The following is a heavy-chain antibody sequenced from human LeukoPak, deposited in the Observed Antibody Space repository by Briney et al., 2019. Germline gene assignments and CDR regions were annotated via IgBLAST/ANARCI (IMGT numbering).Heavy chain of an antibody. J-gene: IGHJ4*02. Sequence: SSETLSLTCTVSGGSISSYYWSWLRQPPGKGLEWIGYIYYSGRTNYNPSLKSRVTISVDTSKNQFSLKLNSVNAADTAVYYCASFDYGGNSVDYWGQGTLVTVSS. V-gene: IGHV4-59*08. CDR3: ASFDYGGNSVDY. CDR2: IYYSGRT. CDR1: GGSISSYY. D-gene: IGHD4-23*01.